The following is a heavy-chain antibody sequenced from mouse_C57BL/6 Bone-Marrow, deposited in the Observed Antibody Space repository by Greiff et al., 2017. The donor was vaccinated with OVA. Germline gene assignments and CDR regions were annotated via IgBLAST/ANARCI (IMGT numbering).Heavy chain of an antibody. Sequence: VKLVESGPGLVQPSQSLSITCTVSGFSLTSYGVHWVRQSPGKGLEWLGVIWSGGSTDYNAAFMSRLSTIKDNSKSQVFFKMNSLQADDTAIYYCAADGYSFYWYIDVWGTGTTVTVSS. V-gene: IGHV2-5*01. J-gene: IGHJ1*03. CDR2: IWSGGST. D-gene: IGHD2-3*01. CDR1: GFSLTSYG. CDR3: AADGYSFYWYIDV.